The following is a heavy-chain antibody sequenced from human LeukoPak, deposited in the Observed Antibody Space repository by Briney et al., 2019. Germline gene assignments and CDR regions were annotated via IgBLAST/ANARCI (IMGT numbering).Heavy chain of an antibody. CDR2: IGNSGSTI. J-gene: IGHJ4*02. Sequence: PGGSLRLSCAASGFTFNDNYMSWVRQAPGKGPEWISYIGNSGSTIFYGDSVKGRFTISRDNTKKLVFLEMNSLQVEDTAVYFCATSSDFGGHFTIDHWGQGILVTVSS. CDR3: ATSSDFGGHFTIDH. V-gene: IGHV3-11*04. D-gene: IGHD3-16*01. CDR1: GFTFNDNY.